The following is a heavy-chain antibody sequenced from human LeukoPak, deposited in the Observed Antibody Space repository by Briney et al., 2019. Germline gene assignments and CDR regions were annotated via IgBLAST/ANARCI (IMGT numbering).Heavy chain of an antibody. Sequence: SETLSLTCTVSGGAISGYYWSWIRQAPGKGPEWIGSIYYSGSTFYNPSPKSRVTISVDTSKNQFSLKLSSVTAADTAVYYCARQGSGRSSDYWGQGTLVTVSS. CDR2: IYYSGST. V-gene: IGHV4-39*01. D-gene: IGHD1-26*01. CDR3: ARQGSGRSSDY. J-gene: IGHJ4*02. CDR1: GGAISGYY.